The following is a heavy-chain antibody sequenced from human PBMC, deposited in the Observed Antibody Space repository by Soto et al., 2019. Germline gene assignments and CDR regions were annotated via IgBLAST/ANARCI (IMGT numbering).Heavy chain of an antibody. V-gene: IGHV3-30-3*01. Sequence: QVQLVESGGGVVQPGRSLRLSCAASGFTFSAFGLHWVRQAPGKGLEWVAYISFDGGIKYYADSVKGRFTISRDSSKNTLLLQMNSLGAEDTAVYYCAKDSNKYSSSLRGRYFDYWGQGIGVTVSS. D-gene: IGHD4-4*01. J-gene: IGHJ4*02. CDR3: AKDSNKYSSSLRGRYFDY. CDR2: ISFDGGIK. CDR1: GFTFSAFG.